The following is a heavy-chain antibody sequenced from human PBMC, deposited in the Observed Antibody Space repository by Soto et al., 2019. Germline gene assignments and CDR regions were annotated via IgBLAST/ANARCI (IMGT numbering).Heavy chain of an antibody. J-gene: IGHJ4*02. Sequence: QVQLVQSGAEVKKPGASVKVSCKASGYTFTSYDISWVRQAPGQGLEWMGWMNPNSGNTVYAQKFQGRVTTTRNTSRSTSYMELSSLRSEDTAVYYCARDKVVGATGNWGQGPLVTVSS. CDR2: MNPNSGNT. CDR3: ARDKVVGATGN. D-gene: IGHD1-1*01. CDR1: GYTFTSYD. V-gene: IGHV1-8*01.